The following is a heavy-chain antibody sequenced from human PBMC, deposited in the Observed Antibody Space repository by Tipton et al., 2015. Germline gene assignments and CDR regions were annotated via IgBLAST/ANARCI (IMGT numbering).Heavy chain of an antibody. V-gene: IGHV4-4*02. D-gene: IGHD6-13*01. J-gene: IGHJ5*02. Sequence: TLSLTCAVSGGSISSSNWWSWVRQPPGKGLEWIGEIYHSGSTNYNPSLKSRVTISVDTSKNQFSLRLSSVTAADTAVYYCARSLFPETAGLENWFDPWGQGTLVTVSS. CDR2: IYHSGST. CDR3: ARSLFPETAGLENWFDP. CDR1: GGSISSSNW.